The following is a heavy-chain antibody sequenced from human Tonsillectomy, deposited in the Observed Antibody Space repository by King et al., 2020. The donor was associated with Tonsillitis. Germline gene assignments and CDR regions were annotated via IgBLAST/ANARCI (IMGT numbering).Heavy chain of an antibody. CDR2: IYYSGST. Sequence: VQLQESGPGLVKPSETLSLTCTVSGGSISSYYWSWIRQPPGKGLEWIGYIYYSGSTNYNPPLKSRVTISVDTSKNQFSLKLSSVTAADTAVYYCARHGYDYGDFWYFELWGRGTLVTVSS. J-gene: IGHJ2*01. V-gene: IGHV4-59*08. CDR1: GGSISSYY. D-gene: IGHD4-17*01. CDR3: ARHGYDYGDFWYFEL.